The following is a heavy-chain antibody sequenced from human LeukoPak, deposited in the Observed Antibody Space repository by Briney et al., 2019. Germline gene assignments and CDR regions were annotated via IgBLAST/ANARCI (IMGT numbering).Heavy chain of an antibody. J-gene: IGHJ4*02. D-gene: IGHD3-3*01. CDR1: GGTFSSYA. CDR3: ARSRATFGPDY. CDR2: IIPILGIA. V-gene: IGHV1-69*04. Sequence: ASVKVSCKASGGTFSSYAISWVRQAPGQGLEWMGRIIPILGIANYAQKFQGRVTITADKSTSTAYMELSSLRSEDAAVYYCARSRATFGPDYWGQGTLVTVSS.